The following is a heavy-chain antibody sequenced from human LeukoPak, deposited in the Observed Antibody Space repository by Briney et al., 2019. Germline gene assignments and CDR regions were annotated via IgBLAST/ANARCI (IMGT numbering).Heavy chain of an antibody. V-gene: IGHV1-69*13. CDR3: ARGWLAETTVVTPYNY. D-gene: IGHD4-23*01. J-gene: IGHJ4*02. CDR2: ITPIFGTA. Sequence: ASVKVSCKTSGGAFSSYDISWLRQAPGRGLEWMGGITPIFGTANYAQKFQGRVTITVVESMSTAYMELSSLRSEDTAVYYCARGWLAETTVVTPYNYWGQGTLVTVSS. CDR1: GGAFSSYD.